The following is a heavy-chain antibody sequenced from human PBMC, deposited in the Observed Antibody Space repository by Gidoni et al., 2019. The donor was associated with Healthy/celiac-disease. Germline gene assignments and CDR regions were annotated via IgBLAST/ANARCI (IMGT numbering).Heavy chain of an antibody. D-gene: IGHD3-22*01. V-gene: IGHV3-30*01. J-gene: IGHJ4*02. Sequence: QVQLVESGGGVVQPGRSLRLSCAASGFTFSSYAMHWVRQAPGKGLEWVAVISYDGSNKYYADSVKGRFTISRDNSKNTLYLQMNSLRAEDTAVYYCARDSAGRPITMIVVVFPDYWGQGTLVTVSS. CDR1: GFTFSSYA. CDR3: ARDSAGRPITMIVVVFPDY. CDR2: ISYDGSNK.